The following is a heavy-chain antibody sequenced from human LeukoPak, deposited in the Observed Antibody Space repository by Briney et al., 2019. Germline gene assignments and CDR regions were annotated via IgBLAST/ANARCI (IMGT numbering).Heavy chain of an antibody. J-gene: IGHJ6*03. V-gene: IGHV4-59*12. Sequence: SETLSLTCTVSGDFITASYWSWIRQPPGKGLEWIGYVYYSGSTDYNPSLRSRVTISLEMSKHQFSLKLSSVTAADTAVYYCARDPGDYTGSYMDVWGKGTTVTVSS. D-gene: IGHD4-17*01. CDR1: GDFITASY. CDR2: VYYSGST. CDR3: ARDPGDYTGSYMDV.